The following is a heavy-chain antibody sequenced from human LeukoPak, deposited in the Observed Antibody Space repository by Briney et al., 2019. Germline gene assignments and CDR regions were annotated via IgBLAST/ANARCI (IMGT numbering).Heavy chain of an antibody. D-gene: IGHD5-24*01. V-gene: IGHV4-31*03. CDR1: GGSINNGGYY. CDR3: ARNRDGYNSFDY. J-gene: IGHJ4*02. Sequence: SETLSLTCTVSGGSINNGGYYWSWIRQHPGKGLEWIGYIYYSGSSYYNPSLRSRVTISVDTSKNHFSLKLSTVTAADTAVYYCARNRDGYNSFDYWGQGTLVTVSS. CDR2: IYYSGSS.